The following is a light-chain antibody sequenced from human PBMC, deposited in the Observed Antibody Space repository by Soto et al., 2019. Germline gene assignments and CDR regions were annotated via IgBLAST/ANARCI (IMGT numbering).Light chain of an antibody. CDR1: QSVSSSN. V-gene: IGKV3-20*01. Sequence: EIVLTQSLRTLSLSAGERATLSCRASQSVSSSNLAWYQQKPGQAPRLLIFDASRRATGAPDRFSGSGSGTDFTLTISRLEPDDFAVYYCQQYGSSPSVTFGGGTKVEIK. J-gene: IGKJ4*01. CDR2: DAS. CDR3: QQYGSSPSVT.